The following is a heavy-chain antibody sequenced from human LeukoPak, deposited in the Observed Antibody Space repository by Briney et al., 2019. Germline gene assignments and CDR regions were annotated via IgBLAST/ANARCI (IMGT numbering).Heavy chain of an antibody. CDR2: IYYSGST. J-gene: IGHJ6*02. D-gene: IGHD3-10*01. V-gene: IGHV4-39*01. Sequence: SETLSPTCTVSGGSISSSSYYWGWIRQPPGKGLEWIGSIYYSGSTYYNPSLKSRVTISVDTSKNQFSLKLSSVTAADTAVYYCARTLVRGEFYYYYGMDVWGQGTTVTVSS. CDR3: ARTLVRGEFYYYYGMDV. CDR1: GGSISSSSYY.